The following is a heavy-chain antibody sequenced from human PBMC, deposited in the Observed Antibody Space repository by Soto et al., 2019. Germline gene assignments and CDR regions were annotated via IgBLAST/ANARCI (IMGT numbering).Heavy chain of an antibody. Sequence: GGSLRLSCAVSGFTLTTYSMNWVRQAPGKGLEWISSINKNGFTIYCADSGKGRFTISRDYAKNSLYLQRDSLRHEDTAVYYCARGAVTGTSLFDYWGLGTLVTVSP. V-gene: IGHV3-48*02. J-gene: IGHJ4*02. CDR2: INKNGFTI. D-gene: IGHD6-19*01. CDR1: GFTLTTYS. CDR3: ARGAVTGTSLFDY.